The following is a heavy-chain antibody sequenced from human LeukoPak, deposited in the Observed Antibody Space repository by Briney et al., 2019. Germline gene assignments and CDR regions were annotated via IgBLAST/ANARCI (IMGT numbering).Heavy chain of an antibody. V-gene: IGHV3-30-3*01. CDR2: ISYDGSNK. Sequence: GGSLRLSCAASGFTFSSYAMHWVRQAPGKGLEWVAVISYDGSNKYYADSVKGRFTISRDNSKNSLYLQMNSLRTEDTALYYCAKDGTIFGVVTSTYYFDYWGQGTLVTVSS. D-gene: IGHD3-3*01. CDR1: GFTFSSYA. CDR3: AKDGTIFGVVTSTYYFDY. J-gene: IGHJ4*02.